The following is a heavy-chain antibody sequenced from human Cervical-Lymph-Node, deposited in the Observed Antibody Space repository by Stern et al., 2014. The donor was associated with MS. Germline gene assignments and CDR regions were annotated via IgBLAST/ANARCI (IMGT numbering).Heavy chain of an antibody. CDR1: CFPFRDYW. J-gene: IGHJ4*02. CDR3: TKDTYGPEDY. V-gene: IGHV3-74*02. Sequence: DVPLVESGGSLVQPWGSLRLSCVASCFPFRDYWMHWVRQTPGKGLVWVARINRDATITNHADSVSGRFTISRDNARNTLYLQMNSLRAEDTAVYYCTKDTYGPEDYWGQGTSVTVSS. D-gene: IGHD3-10*01. CDR2: INRDATIT.